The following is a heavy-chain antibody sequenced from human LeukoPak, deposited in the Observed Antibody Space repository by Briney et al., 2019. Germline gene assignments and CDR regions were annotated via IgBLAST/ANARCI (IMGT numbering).Heavy chain of an antibody. CDR2: IKQDGSEK. V-gene: IGHV3-7*01. Sequence: PGGSLRLSCAASGFTFSSYWMSWVRQAPGKGLEWVANIKQDGSEKYYVDSVKGRFTISRDNAKNSLYLQMNSLRAEDTAVYYCARGSYYDSRNFDYWGQGTLVTVSS. CDR3: ARGSYYDSRNFDY. D-gene: IGHD3-22*01. J-gene: IGHJ4*02. CDR1: GFTFSSYW.